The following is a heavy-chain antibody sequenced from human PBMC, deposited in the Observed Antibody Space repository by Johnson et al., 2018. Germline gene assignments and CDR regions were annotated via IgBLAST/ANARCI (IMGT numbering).Heavy chain of an antibody. J-gene: IGHJ1*01. V-gene: IGHV1-8*01. CDR3: ARRPFCPGIAVADTDYVQH. CDR2: MNPNSGNT. CDR1: GYTFTTYD. Sequence: QVQLVESGAEVTKPGASVKVSCKASGYTFTTYDINWVRQATGQGLEWMGWMNPNSGNTGYAQKFQGRVTMTRNTSISTAYMEMSSLRSEDTAVYYCARRPFCPGIAVADTDYVQHWGQGTLVTVSS. D-gene: IGHD6-19*01.